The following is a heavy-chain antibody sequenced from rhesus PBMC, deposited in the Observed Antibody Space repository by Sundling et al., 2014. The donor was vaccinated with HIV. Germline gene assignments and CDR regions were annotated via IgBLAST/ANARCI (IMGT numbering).Heavy chain of an antibody. CDR3: ARGWNNVYYGLDS. J-gene: IGHJ6*01. CDR1: GASISNYW. V-gene: IGHV4-80*01. CDR2: IFGGSGGI. Sequence: QLQLQESGPGLVKPSETLSLTSTVSGASISNYWWTWIRQPPGKGLEWIGYIFGGSGGIDYNPSLKSRVTLSIDTSKNQFSLKLTSVTAADTAVYYCARGWNNVYYGLDSWGQGVVVTVSS. D-gene: IGHD1-20*01.